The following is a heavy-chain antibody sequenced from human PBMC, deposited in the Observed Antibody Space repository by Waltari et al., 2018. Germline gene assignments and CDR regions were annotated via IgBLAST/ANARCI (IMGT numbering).Heavy chain of an antibody. Sequence: EVQLVQSGAEVKKPGESLKISCKSSGYSFTSYWIGWVRQMPGKGLEWMGIIYPGDSDTRYSPAFQGQVTISADKSISTAYLQWSSLKASDTAIYYCARHRADCSSTSCYKGYYYYYMDVWGKGTTVTVSS. V-gene: IGHV5-51*01. CDR1: GYSFTSYW. D-gene: IGHD2-2*02. CDR3: ARHRADCSSTSCYKGYYYYYMDV. J-gene: IGHJ6*03. CDR2: IYPGDSDT.